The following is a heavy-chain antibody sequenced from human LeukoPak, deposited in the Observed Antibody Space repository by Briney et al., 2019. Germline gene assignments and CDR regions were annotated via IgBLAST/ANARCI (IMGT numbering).Heavy chain of an antibody. CDR2: ISYDGSNK. D-gene: IGHD3-10*01. CDR3: ARDRKGITRYYFDY. J-gene: IGHJ4*02. Sequence: GRSLRLSCAASGFTFSSYAMHWVRQAPGKGLEWVAVISYDGSNKYYADSVKGRFTISRDNSKNTLYLQMNSLRAEDTAVYYCARDRKGITRYYFDYWGQGTLVTVSS. V-gene: IGHV3-30-3*01. CDR1: GFTFSSYA.